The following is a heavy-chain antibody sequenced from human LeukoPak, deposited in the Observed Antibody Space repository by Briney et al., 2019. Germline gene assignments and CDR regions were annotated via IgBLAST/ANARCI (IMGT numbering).Heavy chain of an antibody. Sequence: PSETLSLTCAVYGGSFSGYYWSWIRQPPGKGLEWTGEINHSGSTNYNPSLKSRVTISVDTSRNQFSLKLSSVTAADTAVYYCARGTPGIAVAGTGFDFDYWGQGTLVTVSS. D-gene: IGHD6-19*01. CDR2: INHSGST. V-gene: IGHV4-34*01. CDR3: ARGTPGIAVAGTGFDFDY. J-gene: IGHJ4*02. CDR1: GGSFSGYY.